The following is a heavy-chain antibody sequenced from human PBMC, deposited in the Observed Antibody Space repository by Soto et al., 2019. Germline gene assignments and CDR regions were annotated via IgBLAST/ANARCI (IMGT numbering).Heavy chain of an antibody. CDR1: GFTFNNYA. CDR3: AEGGSSARTYDWFAL. Sequence: EVQLLESGGDLAQPGGSLRLSCAASGFTFNNYAMSWVRQAPGKGLEWVSATSATGGSTYYGDSVKGRFTISRDNSRSTLDLQMSSLRADDRAVYYCAEGGSSARTYDWFALWGQGTLVTVSS. V-gene: IGHV3-23*01. D-gene: IGHD3-16*01. CDR2: TSATGGST. J-gene: IGHJ5*02.